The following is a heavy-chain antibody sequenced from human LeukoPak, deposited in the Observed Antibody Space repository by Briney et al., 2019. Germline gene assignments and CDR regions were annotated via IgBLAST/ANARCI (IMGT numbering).Heavy chain of an antibody. D-gene: IGHD3-22*01. J-gene: IGHJ4*02. CDR3: VRDISCYYFDY. CDR1: GFTFSDYH. Sequence: GGSLPLSRAASGFTFSDYHMTWIRQAPGKGLEWVSYISGSSMYTRYADSVKGRFTISRDNAKNSLYLQMNSLRAEDTALYYCVRDISCYYFDYWGQGTLVTVSS. V-gene: IGHV3-11*05. CDR2: ISGSSMYT.